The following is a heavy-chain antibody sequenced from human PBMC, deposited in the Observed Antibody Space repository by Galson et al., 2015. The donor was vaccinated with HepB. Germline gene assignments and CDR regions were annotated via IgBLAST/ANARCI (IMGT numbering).Heavy chain of an antibody. V-gene: IGHV3-23*01. J-gene: IGHJ4*02. CDR3: AKDRYTTGWYYLDY. D-gene: IGHD6-19*01. Sequence: SLRLSCAASGFTFSSYAMSWVRQAPGKGLEWVSAISLSGGSTYYADSVKGRFTISRDNPKDTLYLQMKSLRAEDTAVYYCAKDRYTTGWYYLDYWGQGTLVTVSS. CDR2: ISLSGGST. CDR1: GFTFSSYA.